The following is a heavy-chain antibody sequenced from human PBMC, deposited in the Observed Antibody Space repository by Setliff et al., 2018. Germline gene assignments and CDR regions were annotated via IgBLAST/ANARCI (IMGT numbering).Heavy chain of an antibody. V-gene: IGHV3-72*01. CDR1: GFTFGDHF. D-gene: IGHD6-13*01. CDR2: IKNKVNTFST. CDR3: TRVGRQLVYYYYGMDV. J-gene: IGHJ6*02. Sequence: GGSLRLSCAASGFTFGDHFMDWVRQPPGKGLEWVGRIKNKVNTFSTQYAASVNGRFSISRDDSKSIAYLQMNSLKTEDTAVYYCTRVGRQLVYYYYGMDVWGQGTTVTVSS.